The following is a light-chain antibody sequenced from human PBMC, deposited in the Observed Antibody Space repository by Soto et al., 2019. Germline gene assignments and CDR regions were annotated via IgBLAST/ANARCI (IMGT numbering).Light chain of an antibody. CDR1: QSISSW. CDR2: EAS. J-gene: IGKJ1*01. V-gene: IGKV1-5*03. CDR3: QQYRDNWT. Sequence: DIQMTQSPSTLSASVGDRVTITCRASQSISSWLAWYQQKPGTAPKLLFYEASTLQSGVPSRFSGSGSGTEFTLTISSLQPDDSATYYCQQYRDNWTFGQGTKLEIK.